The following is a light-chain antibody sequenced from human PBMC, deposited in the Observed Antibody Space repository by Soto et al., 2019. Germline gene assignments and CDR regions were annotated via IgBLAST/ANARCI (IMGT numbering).Light chain of an antibody. CDR2: AAS. V-gene: IGKV1-39*01. CDR3: QQSYSTPDT. J-gene: IGKJ2*01. Sequence: DIQMTQSPYSLSASVGDRVTITCRASQSISSYLNWYQQKPGNAPKLLIYAASSLQSGVPSRFSGSGSGTDFTLTISSLQPEDCATYYCQQSYSTPDTFGQGTKLEIK. CDR1: QSISSY.